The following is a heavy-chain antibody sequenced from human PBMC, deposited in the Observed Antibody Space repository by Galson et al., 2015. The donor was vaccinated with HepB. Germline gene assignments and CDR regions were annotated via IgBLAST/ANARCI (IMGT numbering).Heavy chain of an antibody. V-gene: IGHV3-21*01. CDR3: ARGDTYSSSLDY. D-gene: IGHD6-13*01. J-gene: IGHJ2*01. CDR2: ISSSSSYI. CDR1: GFTSSSYS. Sequence: SLRLSCAASGFTSSSYSMNWVRQAPGKGLEWVSSISSSSSYIYYADSVKGRFTISRDNAKNSLYLQMNSLRAEDTAVYYCARGDTYSSSLDYWGRGTLVTVSS.